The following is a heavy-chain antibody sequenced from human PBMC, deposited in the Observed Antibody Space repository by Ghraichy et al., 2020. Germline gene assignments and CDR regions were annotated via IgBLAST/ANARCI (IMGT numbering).Heavy chain of an antibody. CDR1: GGSISSYY. CDR2: IYYSGST. J-gene: IGHJ4*02. Sequence: SETLSLTCTVSGGSISSYYWSWIRQPPGKGLEWIGYIYYSGSTNYNPSLKSRVTISVDTSKNQFSLKLSSVTAADTAVYYCARTEGRLLPIDYVAQGTLVAVSS. CDR3: ARTEGRLLPIDY. D-gene: IGHD3-22*01. V-gene: IGHV4-59*01.